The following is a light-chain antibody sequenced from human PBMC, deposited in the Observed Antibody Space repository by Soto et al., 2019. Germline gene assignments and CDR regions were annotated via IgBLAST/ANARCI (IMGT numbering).Light chain of an antibody. CDR3: QQYKSYWK. Sequence: DIQMTQSPSTLSASVGDIGTITCRASQSISTWLAWYQLKPGKAPKLLINDVSLLQSGVPSRFSGSGYGTEFILTISSLQPDDSETYYCQQYKSYWKFGPGTKV. CDR2: DVS. V-gene: IGKV1-5*01. J-gene: IGKJ1*01. CDR1: QSISTW.